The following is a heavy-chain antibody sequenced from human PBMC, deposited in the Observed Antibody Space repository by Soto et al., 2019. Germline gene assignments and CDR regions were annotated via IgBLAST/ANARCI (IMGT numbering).Heavy chain of an antibody. CDR3: AGVKVRSSGWYYFDY. V-gene: IGHV1-69*13. CDR1: GGTFSSYA. Sequence: SVKVSCKASGGTFSSYAISWVRQAPGQGLEWMGGIIPIFGTANYAQKFQGRVTITADESTSTAYMELSSLRSEDTAVYYCAGVKVRSSGWYYFDYWGQGTLVTVSS. CDR2: IIPIFGTA. D-gene: IGHD6-19*01. J-gene: IGHJ4*02.